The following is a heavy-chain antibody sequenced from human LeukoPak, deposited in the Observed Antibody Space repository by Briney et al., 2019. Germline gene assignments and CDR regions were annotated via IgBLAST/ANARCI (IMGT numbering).Heavy chain of an antibody. V-gene: IGHV3-23*01. CDR3: AKWGDYDVLTGYYVSDF. J-gene: IGHJ4*02. Sequence: PGGSLRLSCAASGFTFTNAWMSWVRQAPGKGLEWVSAISGRSDNTYYADSVKGRFTLSRDSSKNTLYLQMNSLRADDTAVYYCAKWGDYDVLTGYYVSDFWGQGTLVTVSS. D-gene: IGHD3-9*01. CDR1: GFTFTNAW. CDR2: ISGRSDNT.